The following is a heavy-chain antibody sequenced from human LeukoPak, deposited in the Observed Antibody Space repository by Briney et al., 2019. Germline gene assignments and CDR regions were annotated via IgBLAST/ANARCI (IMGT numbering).Heavy chain of an antibody. Sequence: GGSLRLSCAASGFTFSNYAMMWVPQAPGKRLEWVSSITGSGDGTYYADSVRGRFTISRDNSENTLYLQLNSLRADDTAVYFCVKGFVHPTYYFDYWGQGTLVTVSS. D-gene: IGHD3-10*01. V-gene: IGHV3-23*01. CDR2: ITGSGDGT. J-gene: IGHJ4*02. CDR3: VKGFVHPTYYFDY. CDR1: GFTFSNYA.